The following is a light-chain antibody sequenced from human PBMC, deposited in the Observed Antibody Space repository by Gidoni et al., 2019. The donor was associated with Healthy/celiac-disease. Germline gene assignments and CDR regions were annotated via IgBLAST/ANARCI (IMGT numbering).Light chain of an antibody. J-gene: IGLJ2*01. CDR3: AAWDDSLNVVV. CDR1: SSNIGSNT. V-gene: IGLV1-44*01. Sequence: QSVLTQPPSASGTPGQRVTISCSGSSSNIGSNTVTWYQQRPGTAPKLLIYSNNQRPSGVPDRFSGSKSGTSASLAISGLQSEDEADYYCAAWDDSLNVVVFGGGTKLTVL. CDR2: SNN.